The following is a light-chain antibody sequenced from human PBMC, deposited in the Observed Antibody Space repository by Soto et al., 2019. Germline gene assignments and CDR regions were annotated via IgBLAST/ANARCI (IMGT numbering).Light chain of an antibody. CDR1: SSDVCGYNY. Sequence: QSALTQPASVSGSPGQSITISCTGTSSDVCGYNYVSWYQQHPGKAPKLMIYDVNNRPSGVSNRFSGSKSGNTASLTISGLQAEDEADYYCSSFTIITTYVFGTGTKVTVL. CDR2: DVN. CDR3: SSFTIITTYV. V-gene: IGLV2-14*01. J-gene: IGLJ1*01.